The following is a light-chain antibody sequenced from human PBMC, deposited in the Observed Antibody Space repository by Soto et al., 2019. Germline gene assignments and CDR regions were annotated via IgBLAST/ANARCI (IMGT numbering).Light chain of an antibody. Sequence: DTQMTQSPSSLSASVGDRVTITCRASQRISSYLNWYQHKPGKAPKLLIYAASSLQSGVPSRFSGSGSGTDFTLTISSLQPEDFATYYCQQSYSTPYTFVQGTKLEIK. CDR3: QQSYSTPYT. CDR2: AAS. J-gene: IGKJ2*01. CDR1: QRISSY. V-gene: IGKV1-39*01.